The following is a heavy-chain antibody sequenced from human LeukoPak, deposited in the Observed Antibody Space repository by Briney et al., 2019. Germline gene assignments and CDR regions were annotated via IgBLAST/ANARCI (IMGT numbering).Heavy chain of an antibody. CDR3: ARVTMVRGVHGYYFDY. V-gene: IGHV1-8*01. Sequence: GASVKVSCKASGYTFTSYDINWVRQATGQGLEWMGRMNPNSGNTGYAQKFQGRVTMTRNTSISTAYMELSSLRSEDTAVYYCARVTMVRGVHGYYFDYWGQGTLVTVSS. J-gene: IGHJ4*02. D-gene: IGHD3-10*01. CDR2: MNPNSGNT. CDR1: GYTFTSYD.